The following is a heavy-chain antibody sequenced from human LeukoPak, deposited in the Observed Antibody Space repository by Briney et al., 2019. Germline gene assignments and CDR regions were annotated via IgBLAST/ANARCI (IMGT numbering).Heavy chain of an antibody. CDR2: IIPIFGTA. Sequence: GSSVKVSCKASGGTFSSYAISWVRHAPGQGLEWMGGIIPIFGTANYAQKFQGRVTITADESTSTAYMELSSLRSEDTALYYCARMNYPYNWNDGEPDFDYWGQGTLVTVSS. CDR1: GGTFSSYA. V-gene: IGHV1-69*01. CDR3: ARMNYPYNWNDGEPDFDY. J-gene: IGHJ4*02. D-gene: IGHD1-1*01.